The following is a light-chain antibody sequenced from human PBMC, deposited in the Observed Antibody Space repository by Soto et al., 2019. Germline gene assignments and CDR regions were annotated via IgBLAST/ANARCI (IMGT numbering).Light chain of an antibody. CDR3: QKYDSVLLI. Sequence: DIQMTQSPSSLSASVGDRVTITCRSSQAINNYVAWYQQKPGQSPQLLMYAASTLQSGVPSRFSGSGSGTDFTLTIRSLQPEDVATYYCQKYDSVLLIFGGGTKVEVK. V-gene: IGKV1-27*01. CDR1: QAINNY. CDR2: AAS. J-gene: IGKJ4*01.